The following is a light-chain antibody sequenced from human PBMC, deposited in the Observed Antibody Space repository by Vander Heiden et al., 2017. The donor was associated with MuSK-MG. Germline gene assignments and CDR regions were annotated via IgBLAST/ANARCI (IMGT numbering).Light chain of an antibody. J-gene: IGLJ2*01. V-gene: IGLV1-44*01. Sequence: QSVLTQPPSASGTPGQRVTISCSGSSSNIGSNTVNWYQQLPGTAPKLLIYSNNQRPSGVPDRFSGYKSGTSASPEISGLQSEDEADDYCAAWDDSLNGGVFGGGTKLTVL. CDR1: SSNIGSNT. CDR2: SNN. CDR3: AAWDDSLNGGV.